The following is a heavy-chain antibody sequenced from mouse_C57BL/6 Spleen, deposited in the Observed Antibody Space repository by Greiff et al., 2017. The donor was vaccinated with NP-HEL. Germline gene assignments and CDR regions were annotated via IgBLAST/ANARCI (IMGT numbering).Heavy chain of an antibody. D-gene: IGHD2-2*01. Sequence: EVKLVESGPGLVKPSQSLSLTCSVTGYSITSGYYWNWIRQFPGNKLEWMGYISYDGSNNYNPSLKNRISITRDTSKNQFFLKLNSVTTEDTATYYCASGYDGGGYFDYWGQGTTLTVSS. V-gene: IGHV3-6*01. CDR1: GYSITSGYY. CDR2: ISYDGSN. CDR3: ASGYDGGGYFDY. J-gene: IGHJ2*01.